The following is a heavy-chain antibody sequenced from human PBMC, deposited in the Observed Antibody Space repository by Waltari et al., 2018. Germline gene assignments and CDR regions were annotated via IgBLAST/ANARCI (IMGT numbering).Heavy chain of an antibody. V-gene: IGHV4-4*07. Sequence: QVQLQASGPGLVKPSETLSLTFPVSGGSISRYYWSLIRQPSGKGRGWIGRIYTRGSTNYNPSLKSRVTMSVDTSKNQFSLKLSSVTAADTAVYYCAREDDNFDYWGQGTLVTVSS. J-gene: IGHJ4*02. CDR2: IYTRGST. CDR1: GGSISRYY. CDR3: AREDDNFDY.